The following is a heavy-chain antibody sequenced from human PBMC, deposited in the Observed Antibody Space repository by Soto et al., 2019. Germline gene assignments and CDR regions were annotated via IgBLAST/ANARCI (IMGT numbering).Heavy chain of an antibody. D-gene: IGHD2-15*01. CDR3: AESTRGSYFDY. J-gene: IGHJ4*02. V-gene: IGHV4-30-4*01. Sequence: SETLSLTCTVSGGSISSGDYYWTWIRQPPGKGLEWIGYIYYSGSTYYNPSLKSRVTISVDTSKNQFSLKLSSVTAADTAVYYCAESTRGSYFDYWGQGTLVTVSS. CDR1: GGSISSGDYY. CDR2: IYYSGST.